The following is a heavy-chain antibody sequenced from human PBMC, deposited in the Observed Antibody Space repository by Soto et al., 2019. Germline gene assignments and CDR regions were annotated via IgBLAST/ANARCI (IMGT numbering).Heavy chain of an antibody. D-gene: IGHD6-6*01. CDR1: GGSISSSSYY. V-gene: IGHV4-39*01. Sequence: QLQLQESGPGLVKPSETLSLTCTVSGGSISSSSYYWGWIRQPPGKGLEWIGSIYYSGSTYYNPALKGRDTISGDTSKNQFSLKLSSVTAADTAVYYCARPEMGIAARGYFYYMDVWGKGTTVTVCS. CDR3: ARPEMGIAARGYFYYMDV. CDR2: IYYSGST. J-gene: IGHJ6*03.